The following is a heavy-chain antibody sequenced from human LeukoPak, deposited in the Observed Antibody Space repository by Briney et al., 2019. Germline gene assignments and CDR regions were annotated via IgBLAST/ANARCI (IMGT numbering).Heavy chain of an antibody. V-gene: IGHV3-48*03. CDR3: VRDYSAAGDY. J-gene: IGHJ4*02. CDR1: GFTFSSYE. CDR2: ISSSGDTI. Sequence: PGGSLRLSCAASGFTFSSYEMNWVRQAPGKGLEWVSYISSSGDTIYSADSVKGRFTISRDNAKNLLYLQMNSLRAEDTAVYYCVRDYSAAGDYWGQGTLVTVSS. D-gene: IGHD6-13*01.